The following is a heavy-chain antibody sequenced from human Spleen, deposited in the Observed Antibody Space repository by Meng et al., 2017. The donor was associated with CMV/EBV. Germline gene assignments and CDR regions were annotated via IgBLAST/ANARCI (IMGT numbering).Heavy chain of an antibody. D-gene: IGHD1-26*01. CDR3: ARGPSGSFGGVDY. Sequence: GESLKISCAASGFSVSRNYMSWVRQATGKGLEWVSVIGTAGDTYYPDSVKGRLTISRDNWKNTVYLQMNNLRVDDTALYYCARGPSGSFGGVDYWGPGTLVTVSS. V-gene: IGHV3-13*01. CDR1: GFSVSRNY. CDR2: IGTAGDT. J-gene: IGHJ4*02.